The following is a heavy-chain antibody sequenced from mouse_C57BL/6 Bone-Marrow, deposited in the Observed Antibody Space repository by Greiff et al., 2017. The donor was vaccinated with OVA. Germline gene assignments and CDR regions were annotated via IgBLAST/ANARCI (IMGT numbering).Heavy chain of an antibody. Sequence: EVQLVESGPALVKPSQTVSLTCTVTGYSITNGNHWWNWLRQVSGSKLVWIGYISSSGSTDSNPSLKSRTPITRDTSKNQLFLQLNSVTTEDIATYYCARADYEYDVGAWFAYWGQGTLVTVSA. V-gene: IGHV3-4*01. D-gene: IGHD2-4*01. CDR1: GYSITNGNHW. CDR3: ARADYEYDVGAWFAY. CDR2: ISSSGST. J-gene: IGHJ3*01.